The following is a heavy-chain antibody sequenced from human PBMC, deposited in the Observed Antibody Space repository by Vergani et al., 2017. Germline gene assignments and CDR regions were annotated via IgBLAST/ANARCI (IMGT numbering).Heavy chain of an antibody. CDR2: IWYDGSNK. Sequence: QVQLVESGGGVVQPGRSLRLSCAASGFTFSSYGMHWVRQAPGKGLEWVAVIWYDGSNKYYADSVKGRFTISRDNSKNTLYLQMNSLRAEDTAGYYCARVVGDSSGYYLDYWGQGTLVTVSS. CDR3: ARVVGDSSGYYLDY. CDR1: GFTFSSYG. V-gene: IGHV3-33*01. D-gene: IGHD3-22*01. J-gene: IGHJ4*02.